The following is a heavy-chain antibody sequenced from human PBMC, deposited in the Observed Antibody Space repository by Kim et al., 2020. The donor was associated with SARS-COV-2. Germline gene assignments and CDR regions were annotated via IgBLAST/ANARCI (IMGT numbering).Heavy chain of an antibody. Sequence: GGSLRLSCAASGFSFSAYGLNWVRQAPGKRLEWVSSISGTADSTDYADSVKGRFTISRDNSKNMLYLEMNSLRVEDTAVYYCVGPPRMTPAPPWDLWGPG. CDR3: VGPPRMTPAPPWDL. J-gene: IGHJ5*02. D-gene: IGHD2-15*01. CDR1: GFSFSAYG. CDR2: ISGTADST. V-gene: IGHV3-23*01.